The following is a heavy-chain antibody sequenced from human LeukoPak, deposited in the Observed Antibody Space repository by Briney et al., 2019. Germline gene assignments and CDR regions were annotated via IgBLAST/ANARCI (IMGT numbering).Heavy chain of an antibody. CDR2: INHSGST. V-gene: IGHV4-34*01. Sequence: SETLSLTCAVYGGSFSGYYWSWIRQPPGRGLEWIGEINHSGSTNYNPSLKSRVTISVDTSKNQFSLKLSSVTAADTAVYYCARGIGMVRGVTDYYYYGMDVWGQGTTVTVSS. CDR3: ARGIGMVRGVTDYYYYGMDV. D-gene: IGHD3-10*01. CDR1: GGSFSGYY. J-gene: IGHJ6*02.